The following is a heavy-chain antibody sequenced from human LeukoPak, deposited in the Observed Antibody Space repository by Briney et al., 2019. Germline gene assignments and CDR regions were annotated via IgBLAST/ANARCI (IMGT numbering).Heavy chain of an antibody. V-gene: IGHV3-23*01. J-gene: IGHJ4*02. D-gene: IGHD6-13*01. CDR2: ISHGGSSI. CDR3: AKGDPRGQQLIGIFDY. Sequence: GGSLRLSCAASGFTFNTYAMNWVRQAPGKGREWVSTISHGGSSIYYADSVKGRFTISRDNSKNTLYLQMNSLRAGDTATYYCAKGDPRGQQLIGIFDYWGQGTLVTVSS. CDR1: GFTFNTYA.